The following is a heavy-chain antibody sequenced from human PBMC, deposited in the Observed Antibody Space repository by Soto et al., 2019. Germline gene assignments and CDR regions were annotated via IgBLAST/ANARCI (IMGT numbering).Heavy chain of an antibody. D-gene: IGHD2-8*01. V-gene: IGHV3-74*01. J-gene: IGHJ4*02. CDR2: INSDGSST. CDR1: GFTFSSYW. Sequence: GGSLRLSCAASGFTFSSYWMHWVRQAPGKGLVWVSRINSDGSSTSYADSVKGRFTISRDNAKNTLYLQMNSLGAEDTAVYYCARVARTSRVGYFDYWGQGTLVTVSS. CDR3: ARVARTSRVGYFDY.